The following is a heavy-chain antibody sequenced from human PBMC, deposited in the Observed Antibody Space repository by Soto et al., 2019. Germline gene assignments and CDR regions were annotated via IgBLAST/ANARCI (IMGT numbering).Heavy chain of an antibody. J-gene: IGHJ4*02. CDR3: AKEEVVVTSVPAPYYFDY. D-gene: IGHD2-21*02. CDR1: GFSFRDYF. V-gene: IGHV3-23*01. CDR2: ISPRAGST. Sequence: GGSLRLSCAASGFSFRDYFMSWVRQAPGTGLEWVSAISPRAGSTYYADSVKGRFTISRDNSKNTLYLQVNSLRAEDTAVYYCAKEEVVVTSVPAPYYFDYWGQGXLVTVYS.